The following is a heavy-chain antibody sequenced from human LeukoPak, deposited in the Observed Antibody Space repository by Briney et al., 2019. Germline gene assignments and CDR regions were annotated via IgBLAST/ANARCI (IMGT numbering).Heavy chain of an antibody. CDR3: ARVWAWGSGNYFDN. Sequence: GGSLRLSCAASGFTFDAFGMTWVRQVPGKGLEWVSAIRGDAGSTGYADSVKGRFTISRDNAKNSLYLQMNSLRVEDTALYYCARVWAWGSGNYFDNWGQGTLVTVSS. CDR2: IRGDAGST. D-gene: IGHD7-27*01. V-gene: IGHV3-20*04. J-gene: IGHJ4*02. CDR1: GFTFDAFG.